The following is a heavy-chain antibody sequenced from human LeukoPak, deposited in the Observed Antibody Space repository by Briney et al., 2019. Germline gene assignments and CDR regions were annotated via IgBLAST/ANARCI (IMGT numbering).Heavy chain of an antibody. CDR2: ISWNSGSK. Sequence: GGSLRLSCAASGFTFDDYAMHWVRQAPGKGLEWVSGISWNSGSKGYADSVKGRFTISRDNAKNSLYLQMNSLRAEDTALYYCAKDFRSGWYYFDYWGQGTLVTVSS. V-gene: IGHV3-9*01. D-gene: IGHD6-19*01. CDR1: GFTFDDYA. J-gene: IGHJ4*02. CDR3: AKDFRSGWYYFDY.